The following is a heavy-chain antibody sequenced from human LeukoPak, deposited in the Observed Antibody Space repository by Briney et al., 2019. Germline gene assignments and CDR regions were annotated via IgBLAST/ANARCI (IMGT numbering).Heavy chain of an antibody. J-gene: IGHJ6*02. CDR3: ARETGTPETNIVVVPAAIPYGMDV. D-gene: IGHD2-2*01. V-gene: IGHV3-11*01. CDR1: GFTFSDYY. CDR2: ISSSGSTI. Sequence: RAGGSLRLSCAASGFTFSDYYMSWIRQAPGKGLEWVSYISSSGSTIYYADSVKGRFTISRDNAKNSPYLQMNSLRAEDTAVYYCARETGTPETNIVVVPAAIPYGMDVWGQGTTVTVSS.